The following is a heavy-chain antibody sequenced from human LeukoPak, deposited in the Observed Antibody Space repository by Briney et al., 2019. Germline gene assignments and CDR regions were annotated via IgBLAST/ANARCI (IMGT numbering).Heavy chain of an antibody. D-gene: IGHD3-16*01. Sequence: GGSLRLSCAASGFTFSSYSMNWVRQAPGKGLEYVSSISSTTSYIYYADSVKGRFTISRDNAKNTVYLQMNSLRAEDTAVYYCARVGLGHVYYFGMDVWGQGTTVTVSS. CDR1: GFTFSSYS. CDR3: ARVGLGHVYYFGMDV. CDR2: ISSTTSYI. V-gene: IGHV3-21*01. J-gene: IGHJ6*02.